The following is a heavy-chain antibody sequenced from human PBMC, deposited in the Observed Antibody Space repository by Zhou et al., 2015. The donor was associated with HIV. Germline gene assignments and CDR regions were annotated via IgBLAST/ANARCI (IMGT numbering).Heavy chain of an antibody. CDR1: GYTFTSYY. D-gene: IGHD1-14*01. J-gene: IGHJ5*02. CDR2: INPNTGTT. V-gene: IGHV1-2*02. CDR3: ARIGGRYEINP. Sequence: QVQLVQSGAEVKKPGSSVKVSCKASGYTFTSYYIHWVRQAPGPGLEWMGWINPNTGTTKYAQKFQGRVTMTRVTSINTAYMELSSLRSDDTAVYYCARIGGRYEINPWGQGTLVTISS.